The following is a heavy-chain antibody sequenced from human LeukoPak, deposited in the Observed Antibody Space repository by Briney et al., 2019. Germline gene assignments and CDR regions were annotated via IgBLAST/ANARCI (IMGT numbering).Heavy chain of an antibody. Sequence: GGSLRLSCAASGFTFRDYWMSWMRQAPGKGLEWVANIKYDGDEEYYVDSVKGRFIISRDSAKNSLYLQLNSLRVEDTAVYYCRSGGAAPGAFDNWGQGTLVTVSP. V-gene: IGHV3-7*01. CDR1: GFTFRDYW. CDR2: IKYDGDEE. J-gene: IGHJ4*02. D-gene: IGHD4/OR15-4a*01. CDR3: RSGGAAPGAFDN.